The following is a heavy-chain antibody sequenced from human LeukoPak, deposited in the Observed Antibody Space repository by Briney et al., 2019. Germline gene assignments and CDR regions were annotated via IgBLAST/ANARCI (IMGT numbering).Heavy chain of an antibody. J-gene: IGHJ4*02. CDR3: ARDRPSYGGPLGQFDY. V-gene: IGHV3-48*02. CDR1: GFTFSIYS. CDR2: ISSSSSTI. D-gene: IGHD4/OR15-4a*01. Sequence: HAGGSLILSCAASGFTFSIYSMNWVRQAPGKGLEWVSYISSSSSTINYADSVKGRFTISRDNAKNSLYLQMNSLRDEDTAVYYCARDRPSYGGPLGQFDYWGQGTLVTVSS.